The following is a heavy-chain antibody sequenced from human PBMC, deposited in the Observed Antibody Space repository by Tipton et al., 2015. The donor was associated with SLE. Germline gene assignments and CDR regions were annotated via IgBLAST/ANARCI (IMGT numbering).Heavy chain of an antibody. CDR3: ARGGWGKYLADS. CDR2: INPISGGT. Sequence: QLVQSGAEVKKPGASLKVSCKPSGYTFTNYGISWVRQAPGQGLEWMGWINPISGGTSFAQKFRGRLSMTRDTSISTAYMELSSLRSDDTALFYCARGGWGKYLADSWGQGTLVTVSS. CDR1: GYTFTNYG. V-gene: IGHV1-2*02. J-gene: IGHJ4*02. D-gene: IGHD7-27*01.